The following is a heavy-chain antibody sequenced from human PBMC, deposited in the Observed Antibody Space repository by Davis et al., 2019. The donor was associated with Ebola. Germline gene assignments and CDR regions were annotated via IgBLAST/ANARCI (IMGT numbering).Heavy chain of an antibody. J-gene: IGHJ6*02. V-gene: IGHV3-66*02. Sequence: GESLKISCAASGFTVSRNHMSWVRQAPGKGLEWVSVIYSGGSTYYADSVKGRFTISRDNSKNTLYLQINSLRAEDTAVYYCASATGNYYYYGMDVWGQGTTVIVSS. CDR3: ASATGNYYYYGMDV. D-gene: IGHD2-15*01. CDR1: GFTVSRNH. CDR2: IYSGGST.